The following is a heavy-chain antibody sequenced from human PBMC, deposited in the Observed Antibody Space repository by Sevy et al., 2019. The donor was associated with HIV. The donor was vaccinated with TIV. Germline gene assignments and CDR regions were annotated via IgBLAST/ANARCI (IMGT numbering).Heavy chain of an antibody. CDR3: GREMISMVPGVPDAFDI. V-gene: IGHV3-74*01. J-gene: IGHJ1*01. CDR2: INSDGSNT. D-gene: IGHD3-10*01. Sequence: GGSLRLSCAASGFTFSTYWMHWVRQVPGKGLVWVSRINSDGSNTNYADSVKGRFTTSRDNAKNTVYLQMNSLRADDTALYFCGREMISMVPGVPDAFDIWGQGTLVTVSS. CDR1: GFTFSTYW.